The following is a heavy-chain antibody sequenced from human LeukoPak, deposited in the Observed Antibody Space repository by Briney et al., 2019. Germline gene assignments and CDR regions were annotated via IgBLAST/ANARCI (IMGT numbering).Heavy chain of an antibody. CDR3: ARLYYDILTGYSYDAFDI. CDR2: IYSGGST. Sequence: PGGSLRLSCAASGFTVSSNYMSWVRQAPGKGLEWVSVIYSGGSTYYADSVKGRFTISRDNSKNTLYLQMNSLRAEDTAVYYCARLYYDILTGYSYDAFDIWGQGTMVTVSS. D-gene: IGHD3-9*01. CDR1: GFTVSSNY. J-gene: IGHJ3*02. V-gene: IGHV3-53*01.